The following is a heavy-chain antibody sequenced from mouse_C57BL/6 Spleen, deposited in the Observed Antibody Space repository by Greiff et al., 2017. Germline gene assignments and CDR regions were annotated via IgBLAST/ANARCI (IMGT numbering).Heavy chain of an antibody. CDR1: GYTFTSYW. V-gene: IGHV1-69*01. CDR2: IDPSDSYT. J-gene: IGHJ2*01. CDR3: ARERTGYYFDY. Sequence: VQLQQPGAELVMPGASVKLSCKASGYTFTSYWMHWVKQRPGQGLEWIGEIDPSDSYTNYNQKFKGKSTLTVDKSSSTAYMHLSSLTSEDSAVYYCARERTGYYFDYWGQSPTLPVSS. D-gene: IGHD4-1*01.